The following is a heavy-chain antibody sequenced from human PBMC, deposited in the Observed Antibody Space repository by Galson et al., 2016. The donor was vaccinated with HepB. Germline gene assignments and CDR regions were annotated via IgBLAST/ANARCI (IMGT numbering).Heavy chain of an antibody. CDR1: GFTFDDYA. D-gene: IGHD3-16*01. CDR2: ISWNSGGR. J-gene: IGHJ4*02. Sequence: SLRLSCAASGFTFDDYAMHWVRQAPGKGLEWVSGISWNSGGRGYEDSVKGRFTISRDKAKNSLYLHMNSLRVEDTAMYFCAKDTTKGWGSEDYWGQGTLGTVSS. CDR3: AKDTTKGWGSEDY. V-gene: IGHV3-9*01.